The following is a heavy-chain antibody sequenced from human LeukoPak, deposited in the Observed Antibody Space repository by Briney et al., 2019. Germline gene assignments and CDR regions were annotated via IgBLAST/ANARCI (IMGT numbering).Heavy chain of an antibody. CDR3: AREGPIDAWDSSSWYDY. V-gene: IGHV1-69*04. CDR1: GGTFSSYA. D-gene: IGHD6-13*01. J-gene: IGHJ4*02. Sequence: SVKVSCKASGGTFSSYAISWVRQAPGQGLEWMGRIIPILGIANYAQKLQGRVTITADKSTSTAYMELRSLRSDDTAVYYCAREGPIDAWDSSSWYDYWGQGTLVTVSS. CDR2: IIPILGIA.